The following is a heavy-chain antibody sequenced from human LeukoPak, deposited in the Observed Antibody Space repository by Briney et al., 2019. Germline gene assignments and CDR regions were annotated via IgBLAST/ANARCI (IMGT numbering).Heavy chain of an antibody. D-gene: IGHD2-15*01. CDR2: MNPNSGNT. Sequence: ASVKVSCKASGYTFTGYYMHWVRQAPGQGLEWMGWMNPNSGNTGYAQKFQGRVTMTRNTSITTAYMELSSLRSEDTAVYYCASELRHQDYWGQGTLVTVSS. CDR3: ASELRHQDY. J-gene: IGHJ4*02. CDR1: GYTFTGYY. V-gene: IGHV1-8*02.